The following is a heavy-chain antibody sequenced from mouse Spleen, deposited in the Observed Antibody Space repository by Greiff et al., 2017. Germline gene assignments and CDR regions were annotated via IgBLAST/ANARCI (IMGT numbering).Heavy chain of an antibody. CDR3: ARDAIYGNSPFAY. CDR2: SRNKANDYTT. D-gene: IGHD2-1*01. V-gene: IGHV7-1*01. Sequence: EVKLMESGGGLVQSGRSLRLSCATSGFTFSDFYMEWVRQAPGKGLEWIAASRNKANDYTTEYSASVKGRFIVSRDTSQSILYLQMNALRAEDTAIYYCARDAIYGNSPFAYWGQGTLVTVSA. CDR1: GFTFSDFY. J-gene: IGHJ3*01.